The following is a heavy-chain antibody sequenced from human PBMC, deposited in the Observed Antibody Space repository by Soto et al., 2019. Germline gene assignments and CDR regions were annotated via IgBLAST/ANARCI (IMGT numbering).Heavy chain of an antibody. CDR2: ITASADTT. V-gene: IGHV3-23*01. J-gene: IGHJ3*02. CDR3: AKVRPLRDRTSTSCLGAFDI. Sequence: EEQLLESGGGLVRPGGSLRLSCAASAFTFRSYAMSWVRQAPGKGLEWVSAITASADTTYYADSVKGRFTISRDNSKNTLYLRRNSLRAEDTAVYYCAKVRPLRDRTSTSCLGAFDIWGQGTMVTVS. D-gene: IGHD2-2*01. CDR1: AFTFRSYA.